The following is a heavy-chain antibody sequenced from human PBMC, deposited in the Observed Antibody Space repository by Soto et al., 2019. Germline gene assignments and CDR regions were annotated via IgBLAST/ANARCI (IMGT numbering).Heavy chain of an antibody. V-gene: IGHV3-21*06. CDR1: TFNSYS. J-gene: IGHJ5*02. CDR2: ISSGSAYI. D-gene: IGHD1-26*01. CDR3: TRDQGGSYDSWFDA. Sequence: EVQLVESGGGLVKPGGSLRLSCSFTFNSYSLNWVRQAPGKGLEWVSSISSGSAYIKYADSVKGRFTISRDNANNFLYRQMSSLRVDDTALYYCTRDQGGSYDSWFDAWGQGTLVTVSS.